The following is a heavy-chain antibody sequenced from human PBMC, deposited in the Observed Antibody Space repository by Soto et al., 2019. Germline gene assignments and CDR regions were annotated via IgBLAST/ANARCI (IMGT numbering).Heavy chain of an antibody. D-gene: IGHD3-22*01. Sequence: QVQLVESGGGVVQPGRSLRLSCAASGFTFSSYGMHWVRQAPGKGLEWVAVIWYDGSNKYYADSVKGRFTISRDNSKNTLYLQMNSLIAEDTAVYYCARDKGWLLPYYFDSWGQGTLVTVSS. CDR3: ARDKGWLLPYYFDS. CDR2: IWYDGSNK. CDR1: GFTFSSYG. J-gene: IGHJ4*02. V-gene: IGHV3-33*01.